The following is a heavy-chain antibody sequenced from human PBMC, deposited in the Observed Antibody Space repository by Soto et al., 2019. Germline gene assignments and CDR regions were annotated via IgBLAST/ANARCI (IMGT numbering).Heavy chain of an antibody. CDR1: GLTFSSYS. D-gene: IGHD1-26*01. J-gene: IGHJ6*02. CDR2: ISGSGGST. CDR3: DSVPRTDGMDI. V-gene: IGHV3-23*01. Sequence: GGSLRLSCAASGLTFSSYSMSWVRQAPGKGLEWVSAISGSGGSTYYADSVKGRFTISRDNSKNTLYLQMNSLRAEDTAVYYCDSVPRTDGMDIWGQGTTVTVSS.